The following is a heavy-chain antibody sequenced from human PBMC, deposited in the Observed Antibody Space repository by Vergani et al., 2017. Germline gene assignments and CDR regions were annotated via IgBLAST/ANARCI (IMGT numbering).Heavy chain of an antibody. J-gene: IGHJ6*02. Sequence: QVQLVQSGAEVTKPGASVKVSCKASQYTFTDYYIHWVRQAPGQGLEFMGWINTNSGNPTYAPGFTGRFVFSLDTSVSTAYLQISGLKAEDSAVYYCARGRQLRRTEYLYGMDVWGQGTTVTVSS. CDR1: QYTFTDYY. V-gene: IGHV7-4-1*02. CDR2: INTNSGNP. D-gene: IGHD2/OR15-2a*01. CDR3: ARGRQLRRTEYLYGMDV.